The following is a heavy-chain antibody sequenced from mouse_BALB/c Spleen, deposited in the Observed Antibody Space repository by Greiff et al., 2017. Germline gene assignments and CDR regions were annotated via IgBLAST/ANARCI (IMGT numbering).Heavy chain of an antibody. CDR3: ARSGKNYYGGFDY. Sequence: EVQLKESGPSLVKPSQTLSLTCSVTGDSITSGYWNWIRKFPGNKLEYMGYISYSGSTYYNPSLKSRISITRDTSKNQYYLQLNSVTTEDTATYYCARSGKNYYGGFDYWGQGTTLTVSS. J-gene: IGHJ2*01. V-gene: IGHV3-8*02. CDR2: ISYSGST. CDR1: GDSITSGY. D-gene: IGHD1-1*01.